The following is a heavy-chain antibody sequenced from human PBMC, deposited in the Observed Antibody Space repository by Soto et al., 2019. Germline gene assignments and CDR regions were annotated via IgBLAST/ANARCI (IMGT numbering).Heavy chain of an antibody. CDR2: IYWDDDK. V-gene: IGHV2-5*02. Sequence: SGPTLVNPTQTLTLTCTFSGFALSTSGVGVGWIRQPPGKALEWLALIYWDDDKRYSPSLKSRLTITKDTSKNQVVLTMTNMEPVDTATYYCAHSTGAGRWNDGPFDYWGQGTLVTVSS. D-gene: IGHD1-1*01. CDR1: GFALSTSGVG. CDR3: AHSTGAGRWNDGPFDY. J-gene: IGHJ4*02.